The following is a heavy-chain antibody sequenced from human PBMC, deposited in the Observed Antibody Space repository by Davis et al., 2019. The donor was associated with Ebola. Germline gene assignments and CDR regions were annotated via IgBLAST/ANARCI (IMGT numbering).Heavy chain of an antibody. CDR3: ARDLLEPLYYYYGMDV. Sequence: PSETLSLTCAVYGGSFSGHYWSWIRQPPGKGLEWVANIKQDGSEKYYVDSVKGRFTISRDNAKNSLYLQMNSLRDEDTAVYYCARDLLEPLYYYYGMDVWGQGTTVTVSS. CDR2: IKQDGSEK. CDR1: GGSFSGHY. J-gene: IGHJ6*02. D-gene: IGHD1-1*01. V-gene: IGHV3-7*01.